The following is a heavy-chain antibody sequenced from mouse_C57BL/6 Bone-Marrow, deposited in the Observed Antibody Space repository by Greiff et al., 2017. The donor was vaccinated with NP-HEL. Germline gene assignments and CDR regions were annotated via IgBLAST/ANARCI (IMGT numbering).Heavy chain of an antibody. V-gene: IGHV1-81*01. J-gene: IGHJ1*03. CDR2: IYPRSGNT. Sequence: QVQLQQSGAELARPGASVKLSCKASGYTFTSYGISWVKQRTGQGLEWIGEIYPRSGNTYYNEKFKGKATLTAAKSSSPAYMELRSLTSEDAAVYFCATAPWYFDVWGKGTTVTVSS. CDR1: GYTFTSYG. CDR3: ATAPWYFDV.